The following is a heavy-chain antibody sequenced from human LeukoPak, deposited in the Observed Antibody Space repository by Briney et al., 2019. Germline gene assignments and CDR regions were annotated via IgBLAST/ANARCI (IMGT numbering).Heavy chain of an antibody. Sequence: GGSLRLSCAASGFIFSNFAMHWVRQAPGKGLEWLAVISHEGGNTNYADSVKGRFTVSRDNSKNTLSLQMNTLKFQDTSLYYCARNWDPLPTAIGSAAFDLWGQGTLVTVSS. J-gene: IGHJ3*01. CDR2: ISHEGGNT. CDR1: GFIFSNFA. D-gene: IGHD2-21*02. CDR3: ARNWDPLPTAIGSAAFDL. V-gene: IGHV3-30-3*01.